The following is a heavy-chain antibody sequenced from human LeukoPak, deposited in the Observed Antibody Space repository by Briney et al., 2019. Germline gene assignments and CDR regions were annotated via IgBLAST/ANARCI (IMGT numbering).Heavy chain of an antibody. Sequence: GGSLRLSCAASGFTFSSYEMNWVRQAPGKGLEWFSYISSSGSATYYADSVKGRFTISRDNAKNSLYLQMNSLRAEDTAVYYCARDPRGSDYWGQGALVTVSS. CDR2: ISSSGSAT. J-gene: IGHJ4*02. CDR1: GFTFSSYE. D-gene: IGHD3-10*01. V-gene: IGHV3-48*03. CDR3: ARDPRGSDY.